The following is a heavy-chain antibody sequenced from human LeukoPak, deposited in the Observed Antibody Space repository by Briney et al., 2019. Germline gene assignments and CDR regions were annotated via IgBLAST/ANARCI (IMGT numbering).Heavy chain of an antibody. J-gene: IGHJ5*01. CDR1: GGSIGSSSYY. V-gene: IGHV4-39*07. CDR2: IYYSGST. CDR3: ARELGGWFDY. D-gene: IGHD2-15*01. Sequence: SETLSLTCTVSGGSIGSSSYYWGWIRQPPGKGLEWIGSIYYSGSTYYNPSLKSRVTISVDTSKNQFSLKLSSVTAADTAVYYCARELGGWFDYWGQGTLVTVSS.